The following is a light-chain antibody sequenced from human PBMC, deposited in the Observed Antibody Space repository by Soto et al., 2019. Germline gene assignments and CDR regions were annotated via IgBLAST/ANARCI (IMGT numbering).Light chain of an antibody. V-gene: IGLV2-14*01. J-gene: IGLJ2*01. CDR2: EVS. CDR3: SSYISSSTPHVV. CDR1: SSDVGGYNY. Sequence: QSALTQPASVSGSPGQSITISCSGTSSDVGGYNYVSWYQQHPRKAPQPMIYEVSNRPSGVSNRFSGSKSGNTASLTISGRQAEDEADYYCSSYISSSTPHVVFGGGTKLTVL.